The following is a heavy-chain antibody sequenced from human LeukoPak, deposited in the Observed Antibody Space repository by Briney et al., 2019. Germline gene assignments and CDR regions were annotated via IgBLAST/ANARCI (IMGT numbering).Heavy chain of an antibody. J-gene: IGHJ4*02. CDR3: ARAKDGSGSYPFFDY. D-gene: IGHD3-10*01. CDR2: IYYSGST. CDR1: GGSISSSSYY. V-gene: IGHV4-39*01. Sequence: PSETLSLTCTVSGGSISSSSYYWGWIRQPPGKGLEWIGSIYYSGSTYYNPSLKSRVTISVDTSKNQFSLKLSSVTAADTAVYYCARAKDGSGSYPFFDYWGQGTLVTVSS.